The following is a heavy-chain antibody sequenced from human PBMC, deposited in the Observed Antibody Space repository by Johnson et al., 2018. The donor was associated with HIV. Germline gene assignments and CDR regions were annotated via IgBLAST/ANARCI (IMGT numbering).Heavy chain of an antibody. Sequence: VQLVESGGGVVQPGRSLRLSCSASGFSFRSYGMHWVRQAPGKVLEWVAVISFDGNNKYYADSVKGLFTISRDNSKNTLYLQMNSLRAEDTAVYYCAKDRDLNYDFWSGSDDAFDIWGQGTMVTVSS. CDR1: GFSFRSYG. CDR2: ISFDGNNK. J-gene: IGHJ3*02. D-gene: IGHD3-3*01. CDR3: AKDRDLNYDFWSGSDDAFDI. V-gene: IGHV3-30*18.